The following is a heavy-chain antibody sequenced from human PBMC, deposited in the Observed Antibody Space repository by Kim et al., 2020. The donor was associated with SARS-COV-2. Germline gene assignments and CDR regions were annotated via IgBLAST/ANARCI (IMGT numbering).Heavy chain of an antibody. J-gene: IGHJ6*02. V-gene: IGHV3-11*01. CDR2: ISSSGSTI. CDR1: GFTFSDYY. D-gene: IGHD6-13*01. Sequence: GGSLRLSCAASGFTFSDYYMSWIRQAPGKGLEWVSYISSSGSTIYYADSVKGRFTISRDNAKNSLYLQMNSLRAEDTAVYYCARVPYSSSWYSPYYYGMGVWGQGTTVTVSS. CDR3: ARVPYSSSWYSPYYYGMGV.